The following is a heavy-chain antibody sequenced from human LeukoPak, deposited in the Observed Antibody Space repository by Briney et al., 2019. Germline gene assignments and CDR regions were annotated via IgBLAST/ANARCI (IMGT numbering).Heavy chain of an antibody. CDR2: IMHDGTEK. D-gene: IGHD4-17*01. CDR1: GFSFSTYW. Sequence: GGSLRLSCAASGFSFSTYWMSWVRQVPEKGLEWVANIMHDGTEKYFVDSMKGRFTISRDNAKNSLYLQMNSLRVEDTAVYYCARGGHYGSFDYWGQGTLVTVSS. J-gene: IGHJ4*02. V-gene: IGHV3-7*01. CDR3: ARGGHYGSFDY.